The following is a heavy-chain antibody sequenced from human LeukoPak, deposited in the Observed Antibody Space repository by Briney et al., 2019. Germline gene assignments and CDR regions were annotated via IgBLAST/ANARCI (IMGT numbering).Heavy chain of an antibody. V-gene: IGHV4-38-2*02. D-gene: IGHD3-10*01. CDR2: MYHTGST. CDR3: ARHGGITMVRGVIDY. J-gene: IGHJ4*02. CDR1: GYSMSSGYY. Sequence: PSETLSLTCTVSGYSMSSGYYWGWIRQPPERGLEWIGSMYHTGSTYYNPSLKSRVTISVDTSKNQFYLKLSSVTAADTAVYYCARHGGITMVRGVIDYWGQGTLVTVSS.